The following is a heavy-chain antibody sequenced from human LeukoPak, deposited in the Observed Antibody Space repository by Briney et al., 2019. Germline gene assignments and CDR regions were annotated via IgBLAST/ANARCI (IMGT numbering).Heavy chain of an antibody. Sequence: GASVKVSCKVSGYTLTELSMHWVRQAPGKGLEWMGGFDPEDGETIYAQKFQGRVTMTEDTSTDTAYMELSSLRSEDTAVYYCATVDYYDSSGPLSYFDYWGQGTLVTVSS. CDR3: ATVDYYDSSGPLSYFDY. CDR1: GYTLTELS. D-gene: IGHD3-22*01. V-gene: IGHV1-24*01. CDR2: FDPEDGET. J-gene: IGHJ4*02.